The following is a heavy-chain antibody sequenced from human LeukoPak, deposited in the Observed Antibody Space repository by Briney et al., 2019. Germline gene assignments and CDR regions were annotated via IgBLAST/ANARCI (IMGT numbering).Heavy chain of an antibody. Sequence: SGTLSLTCAVSGGSISSSNWWSWVRPPPEKGQEGIGEISQSGSTNYNPSLKSRVTMSVDKSMNQFSLKLTSVTAADTAVYYCARAGRYYDSTGYYWYFDFWGQGTLVTVSS. CDR1: GGSISSSNW. CDR2: ISQSGST. J-gene: IGHJ4*02. D-gene: IGHD3-22*01. CDR3: ARAGRYYDSTGYYWYFDF. V-gene: IGHV4-4*02.